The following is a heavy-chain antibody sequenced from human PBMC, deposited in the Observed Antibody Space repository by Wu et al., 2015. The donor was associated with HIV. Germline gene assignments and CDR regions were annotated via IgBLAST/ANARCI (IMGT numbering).Heavy chain of an antibody. D-gene: IGHD7-27*01. J-gene: IGHJ6*01. CDR3: ARDKLGTASYYYYGMDV. V-gene: IGHV1-69*05. CDR2: IIPIFGTA. CDR1: GGTFSSYA. Sequence: QVQLVQSGAEVKKPGSSVKVSCKASGGTFSSYAISWVRQAPGQGLEWMGGIIPIFGTANYAQKFQGRVTITTDESTSTAYMELSSLRSEDTAVYYCARDKLGTASYYYYGMDVWGPRDHGHRLL.